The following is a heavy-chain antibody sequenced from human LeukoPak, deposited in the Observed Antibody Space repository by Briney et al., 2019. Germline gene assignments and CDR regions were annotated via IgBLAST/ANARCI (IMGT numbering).Heavy chain of an antibody. D-gene: IGHD6-19*01. J-gene: IGHJ4*02. CDR1: GYAFTSYG. CDR3: ARGPYSSGWELKYYFDY. CDR2: ISAYNGNT. V-gene: IGHV1-18*01. Sequence: ASVKVSCKASGYAFTSYGISWVRQAPGQGLEWMGWISAYNGNTNYAQKLQGRVTMTTDTSTSTAYMELRSLRSDDTAVYYCARGPYSSGWELKYYFDYWGQGTLVTVYS.